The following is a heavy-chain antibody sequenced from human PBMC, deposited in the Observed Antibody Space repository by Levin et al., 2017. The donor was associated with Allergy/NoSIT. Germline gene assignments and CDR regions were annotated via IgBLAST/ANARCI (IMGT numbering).Heavy chain of an antibody. Sequence: SCAVSGFTFSTYWMHWVRQVPGKGLECISRIDSDGSGTNYADSVKGRFTVSRDNAKNMLYLQMNSLRADDTAVYYCARVTPGGDRGYYYYGMDVWGQGTTVTVS. CDR1: GFTFSTYW. CDR3: ARVTPGGDRGYYYYGMDV. J-gene: IGHJ6*02. V-gene: IGHV3-74*01. CDR2: IDSDGSGT. D-gene: IGHD2-21*01.